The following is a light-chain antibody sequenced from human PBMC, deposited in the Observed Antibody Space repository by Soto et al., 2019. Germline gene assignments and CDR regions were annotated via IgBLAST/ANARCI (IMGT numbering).Light chain of an antibody. Sequence: QSVVTQPPSVSGAPGQRVTISCTWSSSNIGAGYDVHWYQQLPGTAPKLLIYGNSNRPSGVPDRFSGSKSGTSASLAITGLQAEDEADYYCQSYDSSLSGPVFGGGTKLTVL. CDR1: SSNIGAGYD. CDR2: GNS. V-gene: IGLV1-40*01. CDR3: QSYDSSLSGPV. J-gene: IGLJ2*01.